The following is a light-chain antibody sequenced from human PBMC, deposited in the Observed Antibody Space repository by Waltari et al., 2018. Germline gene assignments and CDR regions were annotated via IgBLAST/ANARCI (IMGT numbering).Light chain of an antibody. V-gene: IGLV2-14*03. CDR1: RSDAGTYDY. CDR3: GSYSSSRTLWV. J-gene: IGLJ3*02. CDR2: DVT. Sequence: QSALTQPASVSGSPGQSITISCTGPRSDAGTYDYLSWYQQHPGNAPKLVIYDVTNRPSGVSSRFSGSKSGDTASLTISGLQAEDEADYYCGSYSSSRTLWVFGGGTKLTVL.